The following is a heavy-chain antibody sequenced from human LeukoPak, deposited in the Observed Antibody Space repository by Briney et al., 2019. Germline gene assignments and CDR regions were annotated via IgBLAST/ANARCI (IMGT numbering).Heavy chain of an antibody. CDR1: GYTFTSYG. Sequence: GASVKVSCKASGYTFTSYGISWVRQAPGQGLEWMGWISAYNGNTNYAQKLQGRVTMTTDTSTSTAYMELRSLRSDDTAVHYCARDWDGVAAAGTDWYFDLWGRGTLVTVSS. CDR2: ISAYNGNT. D-gene: IGHD6-13*01. CDR3: ARDWDGVAAAGTDWYFDL. J-gene: IGHJ2*01. V-gene: IGHV1-18*01.